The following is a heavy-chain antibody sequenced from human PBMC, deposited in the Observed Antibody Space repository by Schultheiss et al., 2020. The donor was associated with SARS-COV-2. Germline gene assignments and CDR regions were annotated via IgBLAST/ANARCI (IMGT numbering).Heavy chain of an antibody. CDR3: STLILWFGESSFYFDY. CDR2: IKTTSEGGTT. J-gene: IGHJ4*02. V-gene: IGHV3-15*01. CDR1: GFTFDDYG. Sequence: GESLKISCAASGFTFDDYGMSWVRQAPGKGLEWVGRIKTTSEGGTTHYAAPVIGRFTISRDDSKDTVFLQMNSLKVEDTAVYYCSTLILWFGESSFYFDYWGQGALVTVSS. D-gene: IGHD3-10*01.